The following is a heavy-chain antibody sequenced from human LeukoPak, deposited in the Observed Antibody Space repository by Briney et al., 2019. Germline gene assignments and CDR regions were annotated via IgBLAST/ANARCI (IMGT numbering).Heavy chain of an antibody. CDR2: ISYDGSNK. CDR3: ARDTWNDILTGLMDV. CDR1: GFTFSSYS. Sequence: GGSLRLSCAASGFTFSSYSMNWVRQAPGKGLEWVAVISYDGSNKYYADSVKGRFTISRDNAKNSLYPQMNSLRAEDTAVYYCARDTWNDILTGLMDVWGKGTTVTISS. V-gene: IGHV3-30*03. D-gene: IGHD3-9*01. J-gene: IGHJ6*03.